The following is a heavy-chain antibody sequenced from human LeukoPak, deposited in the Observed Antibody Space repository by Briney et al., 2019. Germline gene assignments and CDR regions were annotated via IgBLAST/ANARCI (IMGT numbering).Heavy chain of an antibody. CDR3: ARQKWEQQGCDYYFNGLDV. Sequence: SETLSLTCSVSIGSISSSKWWSWVRQSPGKGLGWIGEIYLYGTTNYNPSFTSRVTMSVDRSRNQFSLKLTSVTAADTAVYYCARQKWEQQGCDYYFNGLDVWGPGTTVIVSS. V-gene: IGHV4-4*02. CDR1: IGSISSSKW. D-gene: IGHD1/OR15-1a*01. CDR2: IYLYGTT. J-gene: IGHJ6*02.